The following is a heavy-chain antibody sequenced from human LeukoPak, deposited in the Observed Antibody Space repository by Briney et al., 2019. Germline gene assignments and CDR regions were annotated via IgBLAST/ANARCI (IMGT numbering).Heavy chain of an antibody. D-gene: IGHD5-12*01. CDR2: LSASGGTT. CDR3: AKGLKGYSAYEQIDY. J-gene: IGHJ4*02. Sequence: GGSLRLSCAASGFTFSSYAMSWVRQAPGKGLEWVSGLSASGGTTYYADSVKGRFTISRDNSKNTLYLQMNSLRADDTAVYYCAKGLKGYSAYEQIDYWGQGTLVTVSS. V-gene: IGHV3-23*01. CDR1: GFTFSSYA.